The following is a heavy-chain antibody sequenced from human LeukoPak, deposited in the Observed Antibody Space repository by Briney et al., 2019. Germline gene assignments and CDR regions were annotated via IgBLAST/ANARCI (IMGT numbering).Heavy chain of an antibody. V-gene: IGHV3-30*18. CDR3: AKVAAKYIVGATCPDY. J-gene: IGHJ4*02. Sequence: GGSLRLSCAASGFTFSSYGMHWVRQAPGKGLEWVAVISYDGSNKYYADSVKGRFTISRDNSKNTLYLQMNSLRAEDTAVYYCAKVAAKYIVGATCPDYWGQGTLVTVSS. CDR2: ISYDGSNK. CDR1: GFTFSSYG. D-gene: IGHD1-26*01.